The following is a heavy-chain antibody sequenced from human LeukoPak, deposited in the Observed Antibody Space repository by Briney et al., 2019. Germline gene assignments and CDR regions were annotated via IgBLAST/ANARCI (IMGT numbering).Heavy chain of an antibody. CDR2: IYTSGST. CDR3: ARDPSSWSNSRYYFDY. D-gene: IGHD6-13*01. Sequence: SETLSLTCIVSGGSISSYYWSWIRQPAGKGLEWIGRIYTSGSTNYNPSLKSRVTMSVDTSKNQFSLKLSSVTAADTAVYYCARDPSSWSNSRYYFDYWGQGTLVTVSS. CDR1: GGSISSYY. V-gene: IGHV4-4*07. J-gene: IGHJ4*02.